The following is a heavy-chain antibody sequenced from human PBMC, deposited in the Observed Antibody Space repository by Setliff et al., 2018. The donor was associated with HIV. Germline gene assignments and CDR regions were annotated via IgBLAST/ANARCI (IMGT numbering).Heavy chain of an antibody. D-gene: IGHD2-15*01. CDR3: ARVGTVVTGDWIDP. V-gene: IGHV4-61*10. CDR1: GGSITFGTYY. CDR2: VYASGYA. J-gene: IGHJ5*02. Sequence: SETLSLTCTVSGGSITFGTYYWSWIRQPAGGGLEWIGHVYASGYANLNPSLRRRVLMSDDTSKNQFSLKVRSVTAADTAVYYCARVGTVVTGDWIDPWGQGTLVTVSS.